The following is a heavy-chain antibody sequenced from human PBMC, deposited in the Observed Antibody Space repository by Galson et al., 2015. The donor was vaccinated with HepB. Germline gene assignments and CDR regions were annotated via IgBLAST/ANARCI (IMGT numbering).Heavy chain of an antibody. CDR2: ISGSGGST. CDR1: GFTFSSYA. D-gene: IGHD4-23*01. V-gene: IGHV3-23*01. CDR3: AKDPLRGGNPPSSRFDF. Sequence: SLRLSCAASGFTFSSYAMSWVRQAPGKGLEWVSTISGSGGSTYYADSVKGRFTISRDNSKNTLYLQMNSLRAEDTAVYYCAKDPLRGGNPPSSRFDFWGQGTLVTVSS. J-gene: IGHJ4*02.